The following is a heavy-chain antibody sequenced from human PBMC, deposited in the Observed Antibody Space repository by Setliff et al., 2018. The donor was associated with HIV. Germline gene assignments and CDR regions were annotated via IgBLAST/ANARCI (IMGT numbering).Heavy chain of an antibody. Sequence: PSETLSLTCTVSGGSISSYSYFWGWVRQPPGKGLEWIGNIYSSGNTNYNPSLKSRVIISVDTSKNQFSLKLSSVTAADTAVYYCARVYYDILTGYGYFDDWGQGTLVTVSS. D-gene: IGHD3-9*01. CDR2: IYSSGNT. V-gene: IGHV4-39*07. CDR1: GGSISSYSYF. CDR3: ARVYYDILTGYGYFDD. J-gene: IGHJ4*02.